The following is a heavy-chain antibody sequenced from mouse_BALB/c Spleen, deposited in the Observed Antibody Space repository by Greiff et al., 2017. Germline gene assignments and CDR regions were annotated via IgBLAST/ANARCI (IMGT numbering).Heavy chain of an antibody. CDR2: INPYNDGT. CDR1: GYTFTSYV. Sequence: VQLKESGPELVKPGASVKMSCKASGYTFTSYVMHWVKQKPGQGLEWIGYINPYNDGTKYNEKFKGKATLTSDKSSSTAYMELSSLTSEDSAVYYCARKKTSTATGDYFDYWGQGTTLTVSS. CDR3: ARKKTSTATGDYFDY. D-gene: IGHD1-2*01. V-gene: IGHV1-14*01. J-gene: IGHJ2*01.